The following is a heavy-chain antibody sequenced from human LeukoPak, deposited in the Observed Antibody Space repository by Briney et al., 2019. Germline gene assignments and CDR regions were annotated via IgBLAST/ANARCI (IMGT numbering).Heavy chain of an antibody. CDR3: TRQSGTVTPIDY. CDR2: ISHSGTT. Sequence: PSETLSLTCAVSSGSLSGYSWGWIRQPPGKGLEWVGEISHSGTTNYNASLKGRVTISLKKSEIQFSLMLSSVTAADTAVYYCTRQSGTVTPIDYWSQGTLVTVSS. J-gene: IGHJ4*02. CDR1: SGSLSGYS. D-gene: IGHD4-17*01. V-gene: IGHV4-34*01.